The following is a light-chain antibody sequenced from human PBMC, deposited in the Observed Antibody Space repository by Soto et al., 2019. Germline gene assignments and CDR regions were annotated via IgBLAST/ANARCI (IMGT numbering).Light chain of an antibody. CDR1: SGDVGGYNY. Sequence: QSALTQPPSASGSPGQSVTISCTGTSGDVGGYNYVSWYQQHPGKAPKLMIYDDSKRPSGVPDRFSGSKSGTSASLAITGLQAEDEADYYCQSYDSSLSAHYVFGTGTKVTVL. CDR3: QSYDSSLSAHYV. CDR2: DDS. J-gene: IGLJ1*01. V-gene: IGLV2-8*01.